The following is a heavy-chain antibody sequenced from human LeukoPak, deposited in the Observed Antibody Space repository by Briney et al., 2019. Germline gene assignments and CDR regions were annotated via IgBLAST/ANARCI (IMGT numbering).Heavy chain of an antibody. D-gene: IGHD2-15*01. CDR1: GYTFTSDD. J-gene: IGHJ6*02. CDR3: ARGIPYCSGGSCYYYYGMDV. CDR2: MNPNSGNT. Sequence: EASVKVSCKASGYTFTSDDINWVRQATGQGLEWMGWMNPNSGNTGYTQKFQGRVTMTRNTSISTAYMELSSLISEDTAVYYCARGIPYCSGGSCYYYYGMDVWGQGTTVTVSS. V-gene: IGHV1-8*01.